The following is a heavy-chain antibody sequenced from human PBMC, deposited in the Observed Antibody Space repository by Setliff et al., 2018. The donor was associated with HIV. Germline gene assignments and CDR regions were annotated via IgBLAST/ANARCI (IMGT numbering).Heavy chain of an antibody. CDR3: TTLPTIFGVEKFDY. CDR1: GFTFGRYA. CDR2: IKEDGTEI. V-gene: IGHV3-7*01. J-gene: IGHJ4*02. D-gene: IGHD3-3*01. Sequence: GGSLRLSCAASGFTFGRYAMSWVRQAPGKGLEWVANIKEDGTEIYYADSVKGRFTISRDDTKNTLFLQMNDLRPEDTAVYYCTTLPTIFGVEKFDYWGQGALVTVSS.